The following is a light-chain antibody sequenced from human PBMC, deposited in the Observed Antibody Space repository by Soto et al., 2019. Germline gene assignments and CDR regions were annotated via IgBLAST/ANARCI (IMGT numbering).Light chain of an antibody. CDR3: CSFAGSSTLI. V-gene: IGLV2-23*02. CDR2: EVT. Sequence: QLVLTQPASVSGSPGQSITISCTGTSSDVGSYDLVSWYQQHPGKAPKLIIYEVTKRPSGISDRFSASKSDNTASLTISGLQAEDEADYHCCSFAGSSTLIFGGGTKLTVL. J-gene: IGLJ2*01. CDR1: SSDVGSYDL.